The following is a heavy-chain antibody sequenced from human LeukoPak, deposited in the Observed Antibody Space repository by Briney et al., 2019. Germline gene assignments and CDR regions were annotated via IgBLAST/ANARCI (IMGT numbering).Heavy chain of an antibody. Sequence: SETLSLTCTVSGGSISSGDYYWSWIRQPPGKGLEWIGYIYYSGSTYYNPSLKSRVTISVDTSKNQFSLKLSSVTAADTAVYYCASGDYYDSSGYQSDYWGQGTLVTVSS. CDR1: GGSISSGDYY. V-gene: IGHV4-30-4*01. CDR2: IYYSGST. J-gene: IGHJ4*02. D-gene: IGHD3-22*01. CDR3: ASGDYYDSSGYQSDY.